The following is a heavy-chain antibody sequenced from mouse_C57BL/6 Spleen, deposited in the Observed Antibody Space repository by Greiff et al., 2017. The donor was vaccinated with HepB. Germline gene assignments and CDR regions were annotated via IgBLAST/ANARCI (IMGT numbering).Heavy chain of an antibody. Sequence: EVKLVESGGGLVQPGGSLKLSCAASGFTFSDYYMYWVRQTPEKRLEWVAYISNGGGSTYYPDTVKGRFTISRDNAKNTLYLQMSRLKSEDTAMYYCTRQGEYYGSRPYYAMDYWGQGTSVTVSS. CDR1: GFTFSDYY. CDR3: TRQGEYYGSRPYYAMDY. CDR2: ISNGGGST. D-gene: IGHD1-1*01. J-gene: IGHJ4*01. V-gene: IGHV5-12*01.